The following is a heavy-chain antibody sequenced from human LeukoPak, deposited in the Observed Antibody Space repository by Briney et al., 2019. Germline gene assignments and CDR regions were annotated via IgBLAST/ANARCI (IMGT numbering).Heavy chain of an antibody. Sequence: PSETLSLTCTVSGGSISSYYWSWIRQPPGKGLEWSGYIYHSGSTNYNPSLKSRVTISVDTSKNQFSLKLSSVTAADTAVYYCARTRNGYYGSGSWGYYGMDVWGQGTTVTVSS. J-gene: IGHJ6*02. D-gene: IGHD3-10*01. CDR2: IYHSGST. V-gene: IGHV4-59*01. CDR1: GGSISSYY. CDR3: ARTRNGYYGSGSWGYYGMDV.